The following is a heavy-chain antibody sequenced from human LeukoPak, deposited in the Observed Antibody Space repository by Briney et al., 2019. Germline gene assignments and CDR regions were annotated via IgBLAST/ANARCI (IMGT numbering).Heavy chain of an antibody. V-gene: IGHV4-31*03. CDR3: ARGYCSGGSCYSPWFDP. D-gene: IGHD2-15*01. CDR1: GASISSGGYY. Sequence: SETLSLTCTVSGASISSGGYYWSWIRQHPGKGLEWIGYIYYSGSTYYNPSLKSRVTISVDTSKNQFSLKLSSVTAADTAVYYCARGYCSGGSCYSPWFDPWGQGTLVTVSS. CDR2: IYYSGST. J-gene: IGHJ5*02.